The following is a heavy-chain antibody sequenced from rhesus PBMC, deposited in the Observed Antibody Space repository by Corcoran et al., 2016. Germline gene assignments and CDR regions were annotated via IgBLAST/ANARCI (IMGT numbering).Heavy chain of an antibody. CDR3: ARRLATVTLSYFDY. CDR1: GGSISSSNW. CDR2: IYGGRGST. V-gene: IGHV4-93*02. Sequence: QVQLQESGPGLVKPSETLSLTCAVSGGSISSSNWWSWIRKSSGKGLEWIGYIYGGRGSTIYNPSLKSRVPISTDTSKNQFSLKLSSVTAADPAVYYCARRLATVTLSYFDYWGQGVLVTVSS. D-gene: IGHD5-36*02. J-gene: IGHJ4*01.